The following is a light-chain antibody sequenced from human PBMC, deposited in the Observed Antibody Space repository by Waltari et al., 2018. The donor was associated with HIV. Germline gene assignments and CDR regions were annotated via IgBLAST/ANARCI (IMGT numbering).Light chain of an antibody. V-gene: IGLV2-14*01. CDR1: SSDVGAYHY. CDR2: AVS. CDR3: SSYTTTRTLV. J-gene: IGLJ2*01. Sequence: QSALTQPASVSGSPGQSITLSCTGTSSDVGAYHYVSWYQQHPDQAPKLMIYAVSNRPAGVSNRSSGAKSGNTASLTISGLQAEDEADYYCSSYTTTRTLVFGGGTKLTVL.